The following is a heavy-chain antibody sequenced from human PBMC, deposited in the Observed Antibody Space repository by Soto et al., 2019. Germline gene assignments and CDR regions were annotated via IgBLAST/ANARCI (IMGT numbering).Heavy chain of an antibody. CDR2: ISGSGGST. D-gene: IGHD3-16*02. J-gene: IGHJ4*02. V-gene: IGHV3-23*01. CDR3: AKARSTFGGVIQAFDY. CDR1: GFTFSSYA. Sequence: GGSLRLSCAASGFTFSSYAMSWVRQAPGKGLEWVSAISGSGGSTYYADSVKGRFTISRDNSKNTLYLQMNSLRAEDTAVYYCAKARSTFGGVIQAFDYWGQGTLVTVSS.